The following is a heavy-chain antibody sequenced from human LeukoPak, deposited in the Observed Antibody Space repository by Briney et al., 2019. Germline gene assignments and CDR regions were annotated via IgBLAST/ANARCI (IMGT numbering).Heavy chain of an antibody. J-gene: IGHJ5*02. CDR1: GGSISSSSYY. V-gene: IGHV4-39*01. D-gene: IGHD3-3*01. CDR3: ARRERLLFSGRNWFDP. Sequence: SETLSLTCTVSGGSISSSSYYWGWIRQPPGKGLEWIGSIYYSGSTYYNPSLKSRVTISVDTSKNQFSLKLSSVTAADTAVYYCARRERLLFSGRNWFDPWGQGTLVTVSS. CDR2: IYYSGST.